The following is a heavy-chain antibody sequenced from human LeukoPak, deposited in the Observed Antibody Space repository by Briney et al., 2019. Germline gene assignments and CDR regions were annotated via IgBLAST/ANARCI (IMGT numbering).Heavy chain of an antibody. D-gene: IGHD2-2*01. J-gene: IGHJ6*03. CDR1: GGSISSYY. V-gene: IGHV4-59*01. Sequence: SETLSLTCTVSGGSISSYYWSWIRQPPGKGLEWIGYIYYSGSTNYNPSLKSRVTISVDTSKNQFSLKLSSVTAAGTAVYYCARGNCSSTSCWDYYYYMDVWGKGTTVTVSS. CDR2: IYYSGST. CDR3: ARGNCSSTSCWDYYYYMDV.